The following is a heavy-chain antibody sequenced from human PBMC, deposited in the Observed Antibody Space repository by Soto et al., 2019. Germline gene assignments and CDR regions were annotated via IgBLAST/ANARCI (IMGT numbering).Heavy chain of an antibody. CDR2: INSDGNDT. Sequence: GGSLRLSCAASGLTFRSYWIHWVRQAPGKGLVWVSRINSDGNDTRYADSVKGRFTISRDNAKNTMYLQMNSLRVDDTAVYYCAARHYSSGWESTRDYWGQGTLVTVSS. D-gene: IGHD6-19*01. J-gene: IGHJ4*02. V-gene: IGHV3-74*01. CDR3: AARHYSSGWESTRDY. CDR1: GLTFRSYW.